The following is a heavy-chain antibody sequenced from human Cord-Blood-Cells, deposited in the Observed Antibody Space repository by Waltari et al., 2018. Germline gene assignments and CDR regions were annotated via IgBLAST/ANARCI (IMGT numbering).Heavy chain of an antibody. V-gene: IGHV1-2*04. D-gene: IGHD7-27*01. J-gene: IGHJ2*01. CDR1: GYTFTGYY. Sequence: QVQLVQSGAEVKKPGASVKVSCKASGYTFTGYYMHWVRQAPGQGLEWMGWINPNSGGTNYAKKFQGWVTMTRDTYISTAYMRLSRLRSDDTSVYYCARELGTHWYFDLWGRGTLVTVSS. CDR2: INPNSGGT. CDR3: ARELGTHWYFDL.